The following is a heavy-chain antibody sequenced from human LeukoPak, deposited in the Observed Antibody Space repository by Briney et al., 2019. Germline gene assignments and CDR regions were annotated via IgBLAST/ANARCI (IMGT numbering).Heavy chain of an antibody. CDR2: INPNSGGT. D-gene: IGHD6-13*01. V-gene: IGHV1-2*02. CDR3: ARGKGQQLANAWDYFDY. J-gene: IGHJ4*02. CDR1: GYTFTGYY. Sequence: ASVKVSCKASGYTFTGYYMHWVRQAPGQGLEWMGWINPNSGGTNYAQKFQGRVTMTRDTSISTAYMELSRLRSDDTAVYYCARGKGQQLANAWDYFDYWGQGTLVTVSS.